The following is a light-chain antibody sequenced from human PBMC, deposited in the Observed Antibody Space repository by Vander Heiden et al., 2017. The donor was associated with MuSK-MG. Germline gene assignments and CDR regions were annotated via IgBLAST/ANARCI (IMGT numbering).Light chain of an antibody. CDR3: REWDSSTVV. J-gene: IGLJ2*01. V-gene: IGLV3-1*01. CDR1: KLGDKY. CDR2: QDS. Sequence: SYALTQPPSVPVSPGQTARINCAGDKLGDKYACWHQPKPGPSTGRGSYQDSKRRSGIPDCGSGADSAKTVNLNIGGAQAVDDDDYYCREWDSSTVVFGGGTKLTGL.